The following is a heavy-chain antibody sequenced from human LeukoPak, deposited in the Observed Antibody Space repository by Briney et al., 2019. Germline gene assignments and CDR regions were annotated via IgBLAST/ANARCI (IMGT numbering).Heavy chain of an antibody. CDR1: GFTFSSYA. Sequence: GGSLRLSCAAPGFTFSSYAMSWVRQAPGKGLEWVSAISGSGGSTYYADSVKGRFTISRDNSKNTLYLQMNSLRAEDTAVYYCANSKQWLVSYTDYWGQGTLVTVSS. D-gene: IGHD6-19*01. CDR3: ANSKQWLVSYTDY. V-gene: IGHV3-23*01. CDR2: ISGSGGST. J-gene: IGHJ4*02.